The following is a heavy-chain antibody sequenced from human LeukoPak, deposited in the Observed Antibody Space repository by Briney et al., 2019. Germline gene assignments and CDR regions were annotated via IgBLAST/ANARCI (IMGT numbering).Heavy chain of an antibody. J-gene: IGHJ3*02. D-gene: IGHD3-22*01. V-gene: IGHV4-59*01. CDR1: GGSISNYY. CDR2: IYSSGST. CDR3: ARLLSGSYYDSSGYPGNAFDI. Sequence: SETLSLTCTVSGGSISNYYWSWIRQPPGKGLEWIGYIYSSGSTNYNPSLKSRVTISVATSKIQFSLKLSSVTAADTAMYYCARLLSGSYYDSSGYPGNAFDIWGQGTMVTVSS.